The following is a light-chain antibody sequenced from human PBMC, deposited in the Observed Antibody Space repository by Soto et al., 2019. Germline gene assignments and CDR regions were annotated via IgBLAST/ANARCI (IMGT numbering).Light chain of an antibody. CDR1: QGIRND. J-gene: IGKJ1*01. V-gene: IGKV1-6*01. CDR3: LQEYNYPWT. CDR2: AAS. Sequence: AIPMTQSPASLSASVGDRVTITCRASQGIRNDLGWYQQKQGKAPKLLIYAASSLQSGVPSRFRGSGSGTDLTITISSLKPEDFETYYCLQEYNYPWTFGQGTKVDIK.